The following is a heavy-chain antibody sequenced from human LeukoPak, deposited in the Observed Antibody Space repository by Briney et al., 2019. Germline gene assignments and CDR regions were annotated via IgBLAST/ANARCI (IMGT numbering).Heavy chain of an antibody. Sequence: SETLSLTCAVYGGSFSGHFWSWIRQPPGKGLEWIGEISHGGSTNYNPSLKSRVTISVDTSKNQYSLKLSSVTAADTAVYYCAGQDYYDSSGQNWFDPWGQGTLVTVSS. CDR2: ISHGGST. CDR1: GGSFSGHF. J-gene: IGHJ5*02. D-gene: IGHD3-22*01. CDR3: AGQDYYDSSGQNWFDP. V-gene: IGHV4-34*01.